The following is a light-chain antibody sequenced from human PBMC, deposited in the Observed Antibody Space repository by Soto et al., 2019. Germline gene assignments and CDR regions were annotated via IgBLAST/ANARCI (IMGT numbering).Light chain of an antibody. J-gene: IGLJ2*01. V-gene: IGLV1-44*01. Sequence: QSVLTQPLLVSGTPGQRVTISCSGSSSNIGGHTVDWYRQDPGTAPKLLIYSISQRPSGVPDRFSGSKSGTSASLAISGLQSEDEADYYCATWDESLNRPVFGGGTKVTVL. CDR2: SIS. CDR1: SSNIGGHT. CDR3: ATWDESLNRPV.